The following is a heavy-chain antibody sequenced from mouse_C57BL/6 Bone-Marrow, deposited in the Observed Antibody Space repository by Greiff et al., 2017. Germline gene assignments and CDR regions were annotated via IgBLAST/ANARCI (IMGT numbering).Heavy chain of an antibody. J-gene: IGHJ2*01. Sequence: QVQLKESGPELVKPGASVKISCKASGYAFSSSWMNWVKQRPGKGLEWIGRIYPGDGDTNYNGKFKGKATLTADKSSSTAYMQLSSLTSEDSAVYFCARDYGRNLDYWGKGTTLTVSS. CDR2: IYPGDGDT. CDR3: ARDYGRNLDY. V-gene: IGHV1-82*01. CDR1: GYAFSSSW. D-gene: IGHD1-1*01.